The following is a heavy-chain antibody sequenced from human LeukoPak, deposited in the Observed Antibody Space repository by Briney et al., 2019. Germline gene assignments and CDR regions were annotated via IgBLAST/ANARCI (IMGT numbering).Heavy chain of an antibody. V-gene: IGHV3-48*03. J-gene: IGHJ3*02. CDR3: TREGAGTYAHDAFDI. CDR2: ISGTGGTV. CDR1: GFTFSGYE. D-gene: IGHD1-26*01. Sequence: GGSLRLSCAASGFTFSGYEMNWVRQAPGKGLEWVSYISGTGGTVYYADSVKGRFTIPRDNVKKFLFLQMNSLRAEDTALYYCTREGAGTYAHDAFDIWGQGTMVTVSS.